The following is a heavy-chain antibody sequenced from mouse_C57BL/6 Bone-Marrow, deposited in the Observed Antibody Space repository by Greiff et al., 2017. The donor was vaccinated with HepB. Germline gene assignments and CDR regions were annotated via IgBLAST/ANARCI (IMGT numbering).Heavy chain of an antibody. V-gene: IGHV1-22*01. CDR2: INPNNGGT. J-gene: IGHJ1*03. Sequence: VQLQQSGPELVKPGASVKMSCKASGYTFTDYNMHWVKQRHGKSLEWIGYINPNNGGTSYNQKFKGKATLTVNKSSSTAYMELRSLTSEDSAVYYCASYGYDGYFDVWGTGTTVTVSS. CDR1: GYTFTDYN. D-gene: IGHD2-2*01. CDR3: ASYGYDGYFDV.